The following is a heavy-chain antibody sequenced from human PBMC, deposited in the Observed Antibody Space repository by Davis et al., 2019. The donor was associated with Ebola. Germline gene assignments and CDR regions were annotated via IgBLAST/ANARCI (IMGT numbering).Heavy chain of an antibody. V-gene: IGHV4-39*07. CDR2: IYYSGST. D-gene: IGHD3-3*01. Sequence: MPSETLSLTCTVSGGSISSSSYYWGWIRQPPGKGLEWIGSIYYSGSTNYNPSLKSRVTISVDTSKNQFSLKLSSVTAADTAVYYCAREGRRGDFWSGHTLYGMDVWGQGTTVTVSS. CDR3: AREGRRGDFWSGHTLYGMDV. J-gene: IGHJ6*02. CDR1: GGSISSSSYY.